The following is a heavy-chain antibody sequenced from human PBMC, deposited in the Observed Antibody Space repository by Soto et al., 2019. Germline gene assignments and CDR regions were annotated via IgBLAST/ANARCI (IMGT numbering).Heavy chain of an antibody. J-gene: IGHJ6*03. V-gene: IGHV2-70*11. D-gene: IGHD2-2*01. CDR3: ARTRYCSSTSCPPDDYYYYYMFV. Sequence: SGPTLVNPTQTLTLTCTFSGFSLSTSGMCVSWIRQPPGKALEWLARIDWDDDKYYSTSLKTRLTISKDTSKNQVVLTMTNMDPVDTATYYCARTRYCSSTSCPPDDYYYYYMFVWGKVITVTFS. CDR1: GFSLSTSGMC. CDR2: IDWDDDK.